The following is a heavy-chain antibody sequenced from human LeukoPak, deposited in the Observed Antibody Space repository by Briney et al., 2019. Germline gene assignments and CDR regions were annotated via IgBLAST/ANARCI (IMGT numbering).Heavy chain of an antibody. Sequence: GGSLRLSCAASGFTFSSYAMSWVRQAPGKGLEWVSAISGSGGSTYYADSVKGRFTISRDNSKNTLYLQMNSLRAEDTAVYHCAKKKAQSVLRYYCDYWGQGTLVTVSS. CDR2: ISGSGGST. J-gene: IGHJ4*02. CDR1: GFTFSSYA. V-gene: IGHV3-23*01. CDR3: AKKKAQSVLRYYCDY. D-gene: IGHD3-9*01.